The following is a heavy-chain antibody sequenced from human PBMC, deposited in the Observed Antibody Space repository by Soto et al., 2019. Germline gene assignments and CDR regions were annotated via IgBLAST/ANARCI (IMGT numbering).Heavy chain of an antibody. D-gene: IGHD3-22*01. CDR2: ITATGDRT. V-gene: IGHV3-23*01. J-gene: IGHJ4*02. CDR1: GFRFSSYS. CDR3: ATMNGYFEY. Sequence: VGSLRLSCADSGFRFSSYSMSWVRQTPGKGLEWVAAITATGDRTYYADSVTGRFTISRDNSKKTHYLQMISLRAEDTAMYYCATMNGYFEYWGQGTPVTVSS.